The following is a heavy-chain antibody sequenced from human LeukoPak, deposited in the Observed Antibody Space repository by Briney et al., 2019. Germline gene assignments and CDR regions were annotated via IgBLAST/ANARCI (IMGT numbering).Heavy chain of an antibody. Sequence: GRSLRLSCVASGFTFIKYAIHWVRQAPGKGLEWVAVIAYDGTNKDYADSVKGRFTISRDNSKNTVFLQTTSLRPEDTGVYHCARDTRQLRYYFDLWGQGTPVTVSS. CDR2: IAYDGTNK. J-gene: IGHJ4*02. CDR1: GFTFIKYA. D-gene: IGHD2-2*01. CDR3: ARDTRQLRYYFDL. V-gene: IGHV3-30*01.